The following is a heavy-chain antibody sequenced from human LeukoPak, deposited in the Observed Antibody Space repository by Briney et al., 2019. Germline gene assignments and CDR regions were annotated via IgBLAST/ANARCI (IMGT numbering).Heavy chain of an antibody. CDR1: GYTFTSYG. CDR3: ARSSSWRNDLWENWFDP. V-gene: IGHV1-18*01. Sequence: GASVKVSCKASGYTFTSYGISWVRQAPGQGLEWMGWISAYNGNTNYAQKLQGRVTMTTDTSTSTAYMELSSLRSEDTAVYYCARSSSWRNDLWENWFDPWGQGTLVTVSS. CDR2: ISAYNGNT. D-gene: IGHD6-13*01. J-gene: IGHJ5*02.